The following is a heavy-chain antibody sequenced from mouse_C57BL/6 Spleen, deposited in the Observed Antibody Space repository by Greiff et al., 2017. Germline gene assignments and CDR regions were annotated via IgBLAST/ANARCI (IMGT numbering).Heavy chain of an antibody. V-gene: IGHV1-50*01. CDR3: ATSYFDY. D-gene: IGHD2-10*01. CDR1: GYTFTRYW. Sequence: VQLQQPGAELVKPGASVKLSCKASGYTFTRYWLQWVKQRPGQGLEWIGEIDPSDSYTNYNQKFKGKATLTVDTSYSTAYMQLGSLASEDSAVYYCATSYFDYWGQGTSVTVSS. J-gene: IGHJ4*01. CDR2: IDPSDSYT.